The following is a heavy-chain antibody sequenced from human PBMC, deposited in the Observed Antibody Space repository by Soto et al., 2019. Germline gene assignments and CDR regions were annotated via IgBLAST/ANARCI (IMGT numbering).Heavy chain of an antibody. Sequence: GGSLRLSCAASGFSFSSYGMHWVRQAPGKGLKWVAVISYDGSNKYYADSVKGRFTISRDNSKSTLYLQMNSLRAEDTAVYYCAKHVGFSNSWYLDYWGQGTLVTVSS. D-gene: IGHD6-13*01. CDR1: GFSFSSYG. J-gene: IGHJ4*02. CDR3: AKHVGFSNSWYLDY. V-gene: IGHV3-30*18. CDR2: ISYDGSNK.